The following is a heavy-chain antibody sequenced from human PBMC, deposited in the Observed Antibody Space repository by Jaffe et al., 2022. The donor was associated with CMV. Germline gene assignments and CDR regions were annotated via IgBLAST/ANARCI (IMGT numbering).Heavy chain of an antibody. J-gene: IGHJ6*02. CDR2: IGTAGDA. CDR3: ARERPYYDILTGRYYYYGMDV. V-gene: IGHV3-13*01. CDR1: GFTFSSYD. D-gene: IGHD3-9*01. Sequence: EVQLVESGGTLVQPGGSLRLSCAASGFTFSSYDMHWVRQRTGKGLEWVAGIGTAGDAYYPGALRGRFTISRENAKNSLYLQMDSLRAGDTAVYFCARERPYYDILTGRYYYYGMDVWGQGTAVTVSS.